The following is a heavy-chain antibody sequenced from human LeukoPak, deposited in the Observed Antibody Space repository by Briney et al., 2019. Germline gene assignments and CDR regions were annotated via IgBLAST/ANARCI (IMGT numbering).Heavy chain of an antibody. J-gene: IGHJ4*02. CDR3: ARAPRFPYYYGSGSYYNLDY. D-gene: IGHD3-10*01. CDR1: GGSFSGYY. CDR2: INHSGSP. Sequence: PSETLSLTCAVYGGSFSGYYWSCIRQPPGKGLEWIGEINHSGSPNYNPSLKSRVTISVDTSKNQFSLKLSSVTAADTAVYYCARAPRFPYYYGSGSYYNLDYWGQGTLVTVSS. V-gene: IGHV4-34*01.